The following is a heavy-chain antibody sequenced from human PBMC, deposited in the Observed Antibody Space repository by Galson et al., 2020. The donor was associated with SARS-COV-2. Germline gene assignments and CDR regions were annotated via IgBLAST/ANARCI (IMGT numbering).Heavy chain of an antibody. CDR1: GYTFTGYY. D-gene: IGHD3-10*01. V-gene: IGHV1-2*02. CDR2: INPNSGGT. Sequence: ASVTVSCQASGYTFTGYYMHWVRQAPGQGLEWMGWINPNSGGTNYAQKFQGRVTMTRDTSISTAYMDLSRLRSDDTAVYYCAREGITMFRGGRSWFDRWGEGALVTVAS. CDR3: AREGITMFRGGRSWFDR. J-gene: IGHJ5*02.